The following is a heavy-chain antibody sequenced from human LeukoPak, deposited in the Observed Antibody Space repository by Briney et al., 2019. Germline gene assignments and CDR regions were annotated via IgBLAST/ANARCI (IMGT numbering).Heavy chain of an antibody. CDR3: ARGLNYDSGGYYY. D-gene: IGHD3-22*01. CDR2: ISVYSGNT. V-gene: IGHV1-18*01. CDR1: GYTFTSYG. J-gene: IGHJ4*02. Sequence: ASVKVSCKASGYTFTSYGITWVRQAPGQGPEWMGWISVYSGNTNYVQKLQDRITMTTDTSTSTAYMELRSLRSDDTALYYCARGLNYDSGGYYYWGQGTLVTVSS.